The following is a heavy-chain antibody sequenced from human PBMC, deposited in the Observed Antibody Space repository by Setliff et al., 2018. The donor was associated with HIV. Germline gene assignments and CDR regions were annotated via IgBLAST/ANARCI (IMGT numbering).Heavy chain of an antibody. CDR3: ATGGMAAAGPGGGHGLDV. V-gene: IGHV3-23*01. J-gene: IGHJ6*02. CDR2: ISGSGDST. D-gene: IGHD6-13*01. CDR1: GFTFSSYA. Sequence: GGSLRLSCAASGFTFSSYAMSWVRQAPGKGLEWVSTISGSGDSTYYADSVKGRFTISRDNSKNTLYLQMNSLRAEDTAVYYCATGGMAAAGPGGGHGLDVWGQGTTVTVSS.